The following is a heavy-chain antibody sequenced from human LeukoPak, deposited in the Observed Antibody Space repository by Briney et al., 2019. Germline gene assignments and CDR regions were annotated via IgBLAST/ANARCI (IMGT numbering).Heavy chain of an antibody. V-gene: IGHV3-21*05. J-gene: IGHJ5*02. Sequence: PGGSLRLSCAASGFTFSSDAMSWVRQAPGKGLEWVSYITSSNSYIYYAHSVKGRFTVSRDNAKNSVYLQLNSLSAEDTAVYYCARDSELLEWLHDSDLWGQGTLVTVSS. CDR1: GFTFSSDA. CDR3: ARDSELLEWLHDSDL. CDR2: ITSSNSYI. D-gene: IGHD3-3*01.